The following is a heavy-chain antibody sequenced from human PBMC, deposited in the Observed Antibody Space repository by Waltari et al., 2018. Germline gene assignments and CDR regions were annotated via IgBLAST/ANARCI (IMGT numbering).Heavy chain of an antibody. D-gene: IGHD2-21*02. J-gene: IGHJ5*02. CDR3: ARGGGGDWEWFDP. CDR1: GASITGFY. CDR2: IYYTGST. Sequence: QVQLQESGPSLLKPSETLSLLFTVSGASITGFYWSWVRQPPGKGLDWIGYIYYTGSTNFNPSLKSRVTMSVDTSKNQFSLKLSSVTAADTAFYYCARGGGGDWEWFDPWGQGTLVTVSS. V-gene: IGHV4-59*01.